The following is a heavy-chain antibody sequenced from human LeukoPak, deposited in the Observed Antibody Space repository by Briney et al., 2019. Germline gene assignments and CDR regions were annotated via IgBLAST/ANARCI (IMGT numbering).Heavy chain of an antibody. Sequence: SVKVSCKASVGTFSSYAISGVRQAPGQGLEWMGRIIPIFGTANYAQKFQRRVTITTDEATSTAYMELSSLRSEDTAVYSCARDLRRDGPIGDLGYFDYWGQGTLVTVSS. V-gene: IGHV1-69*05. J-gene: IGHJ4*02. CDR2: IIPIFGTA. CDR3: ARDLRRDGPIGDLGYFDY. D-gene: IGHD5-24*01. CDR1: VGTFSSYA.